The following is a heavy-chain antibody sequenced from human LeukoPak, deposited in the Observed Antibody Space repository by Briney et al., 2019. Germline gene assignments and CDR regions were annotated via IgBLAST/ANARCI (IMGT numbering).Heavy chain of an antibody. D-gene: IGHD6-19*01. CDR1: GFTFSDYY. CDR3: AREGIAVALDY. V-gene: IGHV3-30*03. J-gene: IGHJ4*02. CDR2: ISYDGSNK. Sequence: GGSLRLSCAASGFTFSDYYMSWVRQAPGKGLEWVAVISYDGSNKYYADSVKGRFTISRDNSKNTLYLQMNSLRAEDTAVYYCAREGIAVALDYWGQGTLVTVSS.